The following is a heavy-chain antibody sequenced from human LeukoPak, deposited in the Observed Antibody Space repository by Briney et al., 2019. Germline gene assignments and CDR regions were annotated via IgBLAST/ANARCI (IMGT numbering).Heavy chain of an antibody. D-gene: IGHD3-3*01. J-gene: IGHJ5*02. CDR2: ISSNGGST. CDR1: GFTFSSYA. V-gene: IGHV3-64*01. Sequence: PGGCLRLSCAASGFTFSSYAMHSVRQARGKGLEYVSAISSNGGSTYYANSVKGRFTISRDNSKKTMYLQTGSLRAEDMAVYHCASGRSGFPEGNWFDPWGQGTLVTVSS. CDR3: ASGRSGFPEGNWFDP.